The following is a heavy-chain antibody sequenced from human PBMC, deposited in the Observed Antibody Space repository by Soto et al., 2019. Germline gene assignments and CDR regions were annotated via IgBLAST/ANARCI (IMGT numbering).Heavy chain of an antibody. Sequence: ASVKVSCKVSGYTLTELSMHRVRQSPGKGHEWMGGFDPEDGETIYAQKFQGRVTMTEDTSTDTAYMGLSSLSSEDTAVYYCATDSSDEVVVTAWNNRFDYWGQGTLVTVSS. CDR3: ATDSSDEVVVTAWNNRFDY. D-gene: IGHD2-21*02. J-gene: IGHJ4*02. V-gene: IGHV1-24*01. CDR2: FDPEDGET. CDR1: GYTLTELS.